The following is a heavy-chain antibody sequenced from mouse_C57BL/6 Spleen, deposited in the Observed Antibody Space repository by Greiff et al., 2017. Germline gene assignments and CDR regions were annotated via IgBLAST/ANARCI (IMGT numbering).Heavy chain of an antibody. Sequence: EVQLQQSGAELVKPGASVTLSCTASGFNITDYYMHWVKQRTEQGLEWIGRIDPADGETKYAPKFQGKATITADKSSNTAYLQRSSLTSEDTDVYDCASDSDYSGCARDYWGQGTSVTVSS. CDR2: IDPADGET. CDR1: GFNITDYY. V-gene: IGHV14-2*01. J-gene: IGHJ4*01. D-gene: IGHD2-5*01. CDR3: ASDSDYSGCARDY.